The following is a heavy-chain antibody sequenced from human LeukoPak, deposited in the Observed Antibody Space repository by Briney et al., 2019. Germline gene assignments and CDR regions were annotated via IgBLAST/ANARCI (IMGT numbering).Heavy chain of an antibody. CDR2: VFYTGDT. CDR1: GGSISSFY. V-gene: IGHV4-59*08. Sequence: PSETLSLTCAVSGGSISSFYWSWIRQPPGKGLEWIGYVFYTGDTNSNPSLKSRVTVSLDTSKNQPSLRLTSVTAADTAVYYCARHPFATPFDHWGRGTLVTVSS. J-gene: IGHJ4*02. D-gene: IGHD2-15*01. CDR3: ARHPFATPFDH.